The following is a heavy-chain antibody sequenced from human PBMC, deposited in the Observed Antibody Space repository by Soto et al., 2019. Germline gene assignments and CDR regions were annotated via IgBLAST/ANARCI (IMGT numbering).Heavy chain of an antibody. D-gene: IGHD3-3*01. J-gene: IGHJ6*02. CDR1: GFTFSNYT. V-gene: IGHV3-21*01. CDR2: ISSSSIYI. CDR3: ARANYDFWSGYSNYYGMDV. Sequence: EVQLVESGGGLVKPGGSLRVSCAASGFTFSNYTMNWVRQAPGKGLEWVSAISSSSIYIYYADSVKGRFTISRDNATQSLYLQLSSLGAEDTAVYYCARANYDFWSGYSNYYGMDVWGQGTTVTVSS.